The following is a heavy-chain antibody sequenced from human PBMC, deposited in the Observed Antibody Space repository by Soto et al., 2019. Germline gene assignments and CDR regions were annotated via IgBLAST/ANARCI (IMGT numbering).Heavy chain of an antibody. D-gene: IGHD1-1*01. CDR3: TRGPRPTSTGTGAL. Sequence: GGSLRLSCAASGFTFSMYWMHWVRQFPGKGPEWVSRINDDGISTNYADSVKGRSTISRDNAKNTLYLQMNALRVEDTGVYYCTRGPRPTSTGTGALWGQGTLVTAPQ. V-gene: IGHV3-74*01. J-gene: IGHJ4*02. CDR1: GFTFSMYW. CDR2: INDDGIST.